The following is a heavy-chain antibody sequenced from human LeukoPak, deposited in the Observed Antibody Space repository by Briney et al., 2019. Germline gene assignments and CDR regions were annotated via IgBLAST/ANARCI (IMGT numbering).Heavy chain of an antibody. CDR3: AKRRDYGDYEPYYFDY. D-gene: IGHD4-17*01. CDR2: ISGSGGST. Sequence: GGSLRLSCAASGFTFSSYAMSWVRQAPGKGREWVSAISGSGGSTYYADSVKGRFTISRDNSKNTLYLQMKSLRAEDTAVYYCAKRRDYGDYEPYYFDYWGQGTLVTVSS. CDR1: GFTFSSYA. J-gene: IGHJ4*02. V-gene: IGHV3-23*01.